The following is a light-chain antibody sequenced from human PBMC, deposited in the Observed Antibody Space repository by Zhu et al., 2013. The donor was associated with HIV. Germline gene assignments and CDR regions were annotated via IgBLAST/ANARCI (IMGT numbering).Light chain of an antibody. CDR1: QSVSSSY. CDR2: GAS. J-gene: IGKJ3*01. Sequence: EIVLTQSPATLSLSPGERATLSCRASQSVSSSYLAWYQQKPGQAPRLLIYGASSRATGIPDRFSGSGSGTDFTLTISSLQPEDFATYYCQQSYSTPGTFGPGTKVDIK. V-gene: IGKV3D-20*02. CDR3: QQSYSTPGT.